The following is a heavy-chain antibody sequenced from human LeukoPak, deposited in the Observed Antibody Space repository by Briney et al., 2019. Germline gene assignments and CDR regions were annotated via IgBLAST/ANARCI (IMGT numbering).Heavy chain of an antibody. CDR2: ISGSGANT. CDR1: GFTFSTYA. V-gene: IGHV3-23*01. J-gene: IGHJ4*02. Sequence: PGGSLILSCAASGFTFSTYAMSWGRHAPGKGVECVSTISGSGANTYYPVSVRVRLTTSRDNSKHTLYPHIHSARAEDTAVYYCAKERAANPNPYCFDFWGQGTLVTVSS. CDR3: AKERAANPNPYCFDF. D-gene: IGHD2-15*01.